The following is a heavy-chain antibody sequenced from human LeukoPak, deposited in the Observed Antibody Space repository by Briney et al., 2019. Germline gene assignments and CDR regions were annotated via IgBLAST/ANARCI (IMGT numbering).Heavy chain of an antibody. Sequence: GGSLRLSCAASGFAFNTYAMHWVRQAPGQGLEWVALIWHDGSHKFYLNSVRGQFTISRDNSKNTVSLQMNNLRPEDTAVYYCAREILGSGSYPDFWGQGTLVTVSS. J-gene: IGHJ4*02. CDR3: AREILGSGSYPDF. D-gene: IGHD3-10*01. CDR1: GFAFNTYA. V-gene: IGHV3-33*01. CDR2: IWHDGSHK.